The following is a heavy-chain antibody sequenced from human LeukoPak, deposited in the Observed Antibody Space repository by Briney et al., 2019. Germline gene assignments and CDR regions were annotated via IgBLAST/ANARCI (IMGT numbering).Heavy chain of an antibody. CDR3: APTTYYYDSSGYYFDY. V-gene: IGHV3-30-3*01. CDR2: ISYDGSNK. J-gene: IGHJ4*02. D-gene: IGHD3-22*01. Sequence: PGGSLRLSCAASGFTFSSYAMHWVRQAPGKGLEWVAVISYDGSNKYYADSVKGRFTISRDNSKNTLYLQMNSLRAEDTAVYYCAPTTYYYDSSGYYFDYWGQGTLVTVSS. CDR1: GFTFSSYA.